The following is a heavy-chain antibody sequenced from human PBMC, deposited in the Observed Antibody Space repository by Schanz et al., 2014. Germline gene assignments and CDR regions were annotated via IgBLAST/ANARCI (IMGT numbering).Heavy chain of an antibody. D-gene: IGHD3-22*01. CDR2: ITYNGGTI. CDR1: GFTFSGYS. V-gene: IGHV3-48*01. CDR3: AKDISDTSGKDDY. J-gene: IGHJ4*02. Sequence: EVQLVESGGGLVQPGGSLRLSCAASGFTFSGYSMNWVRQAPGKGLEWISYITYNGGTIYYADSVKGRFTISRDNAKNSLYLEMNSLRAEDTALYYCAKDISDTSGKDDYWGQGTLVTVSS.